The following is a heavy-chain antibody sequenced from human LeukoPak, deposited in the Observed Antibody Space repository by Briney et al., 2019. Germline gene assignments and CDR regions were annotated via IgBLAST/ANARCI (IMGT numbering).Heavy chain of an antibody. J-gene: IGHJ3*02. V-gene: IGHV1-69*13. Sequence: ASVKVSCKASGGTFSSYAISWVRQAPGQGLEWMGGIIPIFGTANYAQKFQGRVTITADESTSTAYMELSSLRSEDTAVYYCAREAKYCSGGSCYFGAFDIWGQGTMVTVSS. CDR3: AREAKYCSGGSCYFGAFDI. CDR2: IIPIFGTA. CDR1: GGTFSSYA. D-gene: IGHD2-15*01.